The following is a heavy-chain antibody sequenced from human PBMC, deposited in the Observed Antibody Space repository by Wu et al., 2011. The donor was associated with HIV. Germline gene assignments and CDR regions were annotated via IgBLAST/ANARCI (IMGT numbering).Heavy chain of an antibody. J-gene: IGHJ3*02. V-gene: IGHV1-69-2*01. CDR3: AVDGGSDAFEI. CDR2: VDPANGET. D-gene: IGHD5-12*01. CDR1: GYTFANNY. Sequence: EVELLQSGAEVKKPGTTVKISCKVSGYTFANNYMHWIKQAPGKGPEWMGLVDPANGETIYAQKFRNRVTINTDKSTGTAFMEMNSLRSEDTAVYYCAVDGGSDAFEIWGQGTMVSVSS.